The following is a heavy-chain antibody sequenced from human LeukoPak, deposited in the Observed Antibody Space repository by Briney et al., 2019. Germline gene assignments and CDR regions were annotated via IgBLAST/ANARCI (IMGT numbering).Heavy chain of an antibody. J-gene: IGHJ6*03. V-gene: IGHV4-59*01. D-gene: IGHD3-22*01. CDR3: TRGSIAYYYMDV. CDR1: GGSISSYY. CDR2: IYYSGST. Sequence: PSETLSLTCTVSGGSISSYYWSWIRQPPGKGLEWIGYIYYSGSTNYNPSLKSRVTISVDTSKNQFSLKLSSVAAADTAVYYCTRGSIAYYYMDVWGKGTTVTISS.